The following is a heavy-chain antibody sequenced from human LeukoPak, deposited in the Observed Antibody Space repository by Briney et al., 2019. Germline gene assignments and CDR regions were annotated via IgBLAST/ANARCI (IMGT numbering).Heavy chain of an antibody. CDR1: GFVFNNYA. J-gene: IGHJ4*02. D-gene: IGHD4-17*01. Sequence: GGSLRLSCAASGFVFNNYAMHWVRQAPGKGLEWVAVIAYDGNNKHYTDSLKGRFTISRDNSKNTLYLQMNSLRAEDTAVYYCAKDRDYGDYYFDYWGQGTLVTVSS. V-gene: IGHV3-30*04. CDR2: IAYDGNNK. CDR3: AKDRDYGDYYFDY.